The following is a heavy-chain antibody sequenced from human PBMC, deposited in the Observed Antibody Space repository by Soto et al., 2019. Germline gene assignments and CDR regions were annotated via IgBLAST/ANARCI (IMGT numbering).Heavy chain of an antibody. D-gene: IGHD6-6*01. CDR2: IYYSGST. CDR3: AKPYSSSSKSSRAYYGMDV. V-gene: IGHV4-39*01. CDR1: GGSISSSSYY. Sequence: SEPLSLTCTVSGGSISSSSYYWGWIRQPPGKGLEWIGSIYYSGSTYYNPSLKSRVTISVDTSKSQFSLKLSSVTAADTAVYYCAKPYSSSSKSSRAYYGMDVWGQGTTVTVSS. J-gene: IGHJ6*02.